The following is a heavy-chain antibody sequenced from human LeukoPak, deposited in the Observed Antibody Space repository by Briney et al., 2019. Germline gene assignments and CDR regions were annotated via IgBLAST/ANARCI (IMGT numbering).Heavy chain of an antibody. J-gene: IGHJ4*02. CDR1: GGSISSSSYY. V-gene: IGHV4-39*01. D-gene: IGHD3-10*01. Sequence: NPSETLSLTCTVSGGSISSSSYYWGWIRQPPGKGLEWIGSISYSGSTFYNPSLKSRLTISVDTSKNQFSLKLSSLTAADTAVFYCARLSPYLGSGSSAFPDDFWGQGTLVTVSS. CDR2: ISYSGST. CDR3: ARLSPYLGSGSSAFPDDF.